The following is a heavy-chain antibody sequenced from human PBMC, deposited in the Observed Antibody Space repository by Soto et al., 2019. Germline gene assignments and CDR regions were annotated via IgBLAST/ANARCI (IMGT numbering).Heavy chain of an antibody. Sequence: SQTLSVICTVSGGSIGNFYWPWIRQPPGKGLEWIGYIYYSGSTNYNPSLKSRVTISVDTSKNQFSLKLSSVTAADTAVYYCARETTSYYYGMDVWGQGTTVTVSS. CDR3: ARETTSYYYGMDV. V-gene: IGHV4-59*01. J-gene: IGHJ6*02. CDR1: GGSIGNFY. CDR2: IYYSGST.